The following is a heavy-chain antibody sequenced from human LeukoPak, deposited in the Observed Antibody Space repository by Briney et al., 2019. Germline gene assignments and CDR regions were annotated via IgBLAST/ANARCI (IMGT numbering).Heavy chain of an antibody. V-gene: IGHV4-39*07. CDR2: IYYSGST. Sequence: PSETLSLTCTVSGGSISSSSYYWGWIRQPPGKGLEWIGSIYYSGSTYYNPSLKSRVTISVDTSKNQFSLKLSSVTAADTAVYYCARASYYDFWSGLYWFDPWGQGTLVTVSS. CDR3: ARASYYDFWSGLYWFDP. D-gene: IGHD3-3*01. J-gene: IGHJ5*02. CDR1: GGSISSSSYY.